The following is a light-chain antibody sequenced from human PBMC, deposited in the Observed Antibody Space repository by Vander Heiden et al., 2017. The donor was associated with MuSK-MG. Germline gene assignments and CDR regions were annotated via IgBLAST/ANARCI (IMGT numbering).Light chain of an antibody. J-gene: IGKJ1*01. CDR1: QGISNL. CDR3: EQYKTYPRT. Sequence: DIHMTQSPCSLSPSVGDSVPITCRAFQGISNLSAGTQQKPGKAPMSLIYAASRLQSGGPSRFSGSGSGTEFTLTISGLQPEDFATYFSEQYKTYPRTFGQGTKVEIK. CDR2: AAS. V-gene: IGKV1-16*01.